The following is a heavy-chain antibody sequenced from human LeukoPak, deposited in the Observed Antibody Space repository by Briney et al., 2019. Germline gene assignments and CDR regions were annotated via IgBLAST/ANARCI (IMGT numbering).Heavy chain of an antibody. J-gene: IGHJ5*02. D-gene: IGHD1-26*01. CDR2: INQDGTDK. Sequence: GGCLRLSCAASGFTFSGRWMSWLRQAPGKGLEWVANINQDGTDKYYVDSVKGRFTISRDNAKNSLYLQMNSLRAEDTAVYYCAREIVGTHKSRFDPWGQGTLVTVSS. V-gene: IGHV3-7*03. CDR3: AREIVGTHKSRFDP. CDR1: GFTFSGRW.